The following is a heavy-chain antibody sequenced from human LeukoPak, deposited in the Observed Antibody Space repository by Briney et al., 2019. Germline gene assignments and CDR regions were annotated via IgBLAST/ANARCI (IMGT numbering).Heavy chain of an antibody. V-gene: IGHV3-21*01. D-gene: IGHD2-15*01. Sequence: GGPLRLSCAASGFTFSSYAMNWVRQAPGKGLEWVSSITTTTSDTYYADSVKGRFTISRDNAKNSLYLQMNSLRAEDTAVYYCARVVVGGWNYYGMDVWGQGTTVTVSS. CDR2: ITTTTSDT. CDR3: ARVVVGGWNYYGMDV. CDR1: GFTFSSYA. J-gene: IGHJ6*02.